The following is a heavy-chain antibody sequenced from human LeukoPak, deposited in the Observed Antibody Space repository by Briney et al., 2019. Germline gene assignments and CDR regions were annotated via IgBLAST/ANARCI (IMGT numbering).Heavy chain of an antibody. V-gene: IGHV4-39*07. CDR1: GGSISSSSYY. CDR3: SRENGAFSPFGY. CDR2: IYYSGST. J-gene: IGHJ4*02. D-gene: IGHD2-8*01. Sequence: SETLSLTCTVSGGSISSSSYYWGWIRQPPGKGLEWIGSIYYSGSTYYNPSLKSRVTISVDRSKNQFSLKLSSVTAADTAVYYCSRENGAFSPFGYWGQGTLVTVLS.